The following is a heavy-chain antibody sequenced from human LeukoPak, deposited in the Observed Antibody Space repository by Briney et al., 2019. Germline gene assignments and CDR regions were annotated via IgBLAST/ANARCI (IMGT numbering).Heavy chain of an antibody. Sequence: SETLSLTCTVSGGSISSGDYYWSWIRQPPGKGLEWIGYIYYSGSTYYNPSLKSRVTISVDTSKNQFSLKLSSVTAADTAVYYCARSARYFDWLRGDNWFDPWGQGTLVTVSS. CDR2: IYYSGST. CDR3: ARSARYFDWLRGDNWFDP. J-gene: IGHJ5*02. V-gene: IGHV4-30-4*01. D-gene: IGHD3-9*01. CDR1: GGSISSGDYY.